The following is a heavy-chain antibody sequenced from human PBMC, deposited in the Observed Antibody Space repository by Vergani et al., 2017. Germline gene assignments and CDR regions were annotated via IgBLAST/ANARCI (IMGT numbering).Heavy chain of an antibody. CDR2: ISSSGSTI. D-gene: IGHD2-2*01. V-gene: IGHV3-48*03. Sequence: EVQLVESGGGLVQPGGSLRLSCAASGFTFSSYEMNWVRQAPGKGLEWVSYISSSGSTIYYADSVKGRFTISRDNAKNSLYLQMNSLRAEDTAVYYRARDQGCSSTSCYAGWFDPWGQGTLVTVSS. J-gene: IGHJ5*02. CDR1: GFTFSSYE. CDR3: ARDQGCSSTSCYAGWFDP.